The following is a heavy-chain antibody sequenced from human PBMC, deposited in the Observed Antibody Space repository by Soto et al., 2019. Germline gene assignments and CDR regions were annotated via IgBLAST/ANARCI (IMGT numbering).Heavy chain of an antibody. J-gene: IGHJ5*02. Sequence: ASVKVSCKASGYTFTNYDINWVRQAPGQGLEWMGWISAYNGDTNYAQKLRGRVTMTTDTSTSTAYMELRSLRSDDTAVYYCARSGLPDPVVVVGHTPFDPWGQGTLVTVSS. CDR1: GYTFTNYD. CDR3: ARSGLPDPVVVVGHTPFDP. CDR2: ISAYNGDT. V-gene: IGHV1-18*01. D-gene: IGHD2-15*01.